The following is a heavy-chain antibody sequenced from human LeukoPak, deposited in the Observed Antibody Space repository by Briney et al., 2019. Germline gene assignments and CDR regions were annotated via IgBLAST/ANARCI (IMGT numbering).Heavy chain of an antibody. Sequence: SETLSLTCTVSGGSISNYYWSWIRQPPGKGLEWIGYIYYSGSTNYNPSLKSRVTISVDTSKNQFSLKLSSVTAADTAVYYCARRRPANWFDPWGQGALVTVSS. CDR1: GGSISNYY. CDR3: ARRRPANWFDP. V-gene: IGHV4-59*08. CDR2: IYYSGST. J-gene: IGHJ5*02.